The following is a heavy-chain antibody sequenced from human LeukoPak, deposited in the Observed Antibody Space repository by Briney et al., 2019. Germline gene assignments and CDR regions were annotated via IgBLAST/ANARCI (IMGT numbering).Heavy chain of an antibody. CDR3: ASGGDREFIHYYMDV. CDR2: INPNSGAT. Sequence: ASVKVSCKASGYTFTGYFMHWVRQAPGQGLEWMGWINPNSGATNYAQKFQGRVTMTRDTSISTAYMELSRLRSDDTAVYYCASGGDREFIHYYMDVWGKGTTVTISS. V-gene: IGHV1-2*02. CDR1: GYTFTGYF. J-gene: IGHJ6*03. D-gene: IGHD2-21*02.